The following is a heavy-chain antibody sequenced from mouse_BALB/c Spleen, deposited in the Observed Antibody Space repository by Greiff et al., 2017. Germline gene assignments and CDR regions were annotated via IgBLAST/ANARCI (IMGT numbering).Heavy chain of an antibody. CDR2: ISSGSSTI. V-gene: IGHV5-17*02. CDR3: ARYNYGSSYPFDY. J-gene: IGHJ2*01. CDR1: GFTFSSFG. D-gene: IGHD1-1*01. Sequence: EVKLVESGGGLVQPGGSRKLSCAASGFTFSSFGMHWVRQAPEKGLEWVAYISSGSSTIYYADTVKGRFTISRDNPKNTLFLQMTSLRSEDTAMYYCARYNYGSSYPFDYWGQGTTLTVSS.